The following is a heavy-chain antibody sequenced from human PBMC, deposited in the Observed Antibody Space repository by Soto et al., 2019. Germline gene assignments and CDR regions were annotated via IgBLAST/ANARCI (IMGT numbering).Heavy chain of an antibody. Sequence: SETLSLTCAVYGGSFSGYYWSWIRQPPGKGLEWIGEINHSGSTNYNPSLKSRVTISVDTSKNQFSLKLSSVTAADTAVYYCARRGWAARLFEGGRSVTRKYYFDYWGQGTLVTVSS. J-gene: IGHJ4*02. D-gene: IGHD6-6*01. CDR3: ARRGWAARLFEGGRSVTRKYYFDY. CDR2: INHSGST. CDR1: GGSFSGYY. V-gene: IGHV4-34*01.